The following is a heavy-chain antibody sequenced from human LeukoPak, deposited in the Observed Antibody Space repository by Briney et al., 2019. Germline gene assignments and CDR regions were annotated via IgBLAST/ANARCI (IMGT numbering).Heavy chain of an antibody. Sequence: GGSLRLSCAASGFTFSSYEMNWVRQAPGKGLEWVANIKQDGSEKYYVDSVKGRFTISRDNAKNSLYLQMNSLRAEDTAVYYCARDDLWLVDYWGQGTLVTVSS. V-gene: IGHV3-7*03. J-gene: IGHJ4*02. D-gene: IGHD6-19*01. CDR1: GFTFSSYE. CDR2: IKQDGSEK. CDR3: ARDDLWLVDY.